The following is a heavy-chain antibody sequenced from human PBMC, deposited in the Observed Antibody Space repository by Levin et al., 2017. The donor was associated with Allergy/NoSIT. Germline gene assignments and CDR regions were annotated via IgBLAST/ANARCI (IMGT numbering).Heavy chain of an antibody. Sequence: GGSLRLSCAVSGFTFSSFAIHWVRQAPGKGLEWLSVISYDGSNKYYADSVKGRFTISRDNSKNTLYLQMNSLRVEDTAVYHCARDHSGFDYWGQGALVTVSS. J-gene: IGHJ4*02. D-gene: IGHD1-26*01. CDR2: ISYDGSNK. V-gene: IGHV3-30-3*01. CDR3: ARDHSGFDY. CDR1: GFTFSSFA.